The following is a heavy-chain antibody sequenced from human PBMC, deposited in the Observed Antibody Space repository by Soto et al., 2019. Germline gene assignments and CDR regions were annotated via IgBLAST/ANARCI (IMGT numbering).Heavy chain of an antibody. D-gene: IGHD3-22*01. V-gene: IGHV1-18*01. J-gene: IGHJ4*02. Sequence: GAPVKASSKASGYTITSCGISSPRHATKQGLEWMGWISAYNGNTNYAQKLQGRVTMTTDTSPSTAYMELRSLRSDDTAVYYCARDRNHYYDSSGYWNYWGQGTLVTVSS. CDR3: ARDRNHYYDSSGYWNY. CDR1: GYTITSCG. CDR2: ISAYNGNT.